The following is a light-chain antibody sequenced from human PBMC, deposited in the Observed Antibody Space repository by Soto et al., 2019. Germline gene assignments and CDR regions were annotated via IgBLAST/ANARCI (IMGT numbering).Light chain of an antibody. V-gene: IGKV3-11*01. CDR3: QQRTNWLT. Sequence: EIVLTQSPATLSLSPGERATLSCRASQSVSDYIAWYQQKPGQAPRLLIDDTSNRATGVPARFSGSGSGTDFTLTISSLEPEDFAVYFCQQRTNWLTFGGGTRVEIK. J-gene: IGKJ4*01. CDR1: QSVSDY. CDR2: DTS.